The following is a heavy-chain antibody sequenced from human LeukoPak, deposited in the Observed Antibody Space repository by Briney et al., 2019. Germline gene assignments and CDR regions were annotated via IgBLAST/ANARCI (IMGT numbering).Heavy chain of an antibody. Sequence: PSETLSLTCTVSGGSVSSGTDYWNWIRQPPGKGLEWIGEINHSGSTNYNPSLKSRVTISVDTSKNQFSLKLSSVTAADTAVYYCARARSGRGRFDYWGQGTLVTVSS. J-gene: IGHJ4*02. CDR2: INHSGST. D-gene: IGHD1-26*01. CDR1: GGSVSSGTDY. CDR3: ARARSGRGRFDY. V-gene: IGHV4-61*01.